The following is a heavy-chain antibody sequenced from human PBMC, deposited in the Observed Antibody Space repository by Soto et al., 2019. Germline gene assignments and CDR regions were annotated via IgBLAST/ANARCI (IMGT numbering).Heavy chain of an antibody. J-gene: IGHJ5*02. CDR2: ISGSGGST. CDR1: GFTFSSYA. Sequence: GGSLRLSCAASGFTFSSYAMSWVRQAPGKGLEWVSAISGSGGSTYYADSVKGRFTISRDNSKNTLYLQMNSLRAEDTAVYYSAKAFPALRDPKTGNWFAPGGQEPLVTVSS. CDR3: AKAFPALRDPKTGNWFAP. V-gene: IGHV3-23*01.